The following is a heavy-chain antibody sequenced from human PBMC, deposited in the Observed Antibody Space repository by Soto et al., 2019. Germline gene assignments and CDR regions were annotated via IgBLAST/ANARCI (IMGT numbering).Heavy chain of an antibody. CDR3: AKDRREGGNTAFYFDF. D-gene: IGHD3-16*01. CDR2: ISATGGGT. Sequence: GGSLRLSCAASGFKFSNYAMSWVRQAPGKGLEWVSLISATGGGTYYADSVKGRFTISRDNSHNTLYLQVHSLTAEDTAVYYCAKDRREGGNTAFYFDFWGQGAQAPV. CDR1: GFKFSNYA. J-gene: IGHJ4*02. V-gene: IGHV3-23*01.